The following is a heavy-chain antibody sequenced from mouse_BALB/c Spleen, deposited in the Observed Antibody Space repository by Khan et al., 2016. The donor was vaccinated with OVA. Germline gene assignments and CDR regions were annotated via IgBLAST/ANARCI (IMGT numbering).Heavy chain of an antibody. CDR3: ARSAI. CDR2: IDSNGGST. Sequence: EVQLVESGGDIVQPGGSLTRSCAASRFTISSYGMSSVRQTPDKRLELVATIDSNGGSTDYPDSVTRRFTISGDNAKNALYLQMRSLKSEDTAMYYCARSAIWGQGTTLTVAS. J-gene: IGHJ2*01. D-gene: IGHD2-12*01. CDR1: RFTISSYG. V-gene: IGHV5-6-3*01.